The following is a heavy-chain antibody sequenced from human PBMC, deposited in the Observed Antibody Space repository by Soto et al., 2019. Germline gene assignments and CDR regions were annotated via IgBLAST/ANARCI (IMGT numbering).Heavy chain of an antibody. J-gene: IGHJ5*02. CDR3: ARDGCISTSCYNASWFDP. CDR1: GGTFSSYA. V-gene: IGHV1-69*13. Sequence: SVKVSCKASGGTFSSYAIIWVRQAPGQGLEWMGGIIPIFGTANYAQKFQGRVTITADESTSTAYMELSSLRSEDTAVYYCARDGCISTSCYNASWFDPWGQGTLVTVSS. CDR2: IIPIFGTA. D-gene: IGHD2-2*02.